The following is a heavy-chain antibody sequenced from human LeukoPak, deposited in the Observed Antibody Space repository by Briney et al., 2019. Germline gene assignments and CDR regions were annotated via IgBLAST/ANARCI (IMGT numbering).Heavy chain of an antibody. CDR2: IGTAGDT. Sequence: GGSLRLSCAASGFTFSSYDMHWVRQATGKGLEWVSAIGTAGDTYYPGSVKGRFTISRKNAKNSLYLQMNSLRAGDTAVYYCARGGSGSYDYFDYWGQGALVTVSS. CDR3: ARGGSGSYDYFDY. CDR1: GFTFSSYD. V-gene: IGHV3-13*01. D-gene: IGHD1-26*01. J-gene: IGHJ4*02.